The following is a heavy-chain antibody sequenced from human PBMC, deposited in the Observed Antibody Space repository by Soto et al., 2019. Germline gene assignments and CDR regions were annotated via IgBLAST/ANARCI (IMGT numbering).Heavy chain of an antibody. CDR3: AKDDISGDGLWLVSD. D-gene: IGHD2-21*02. CDR2: ITGSGNTI. Sequence: DVQLLESGGGLVQPGGSLRLSCAASGFIFSKYAMIWVRQAPGKGQEWVSGITGSGNTIEYAASVKGRFTISRDNSRNTVDLQMNSLRAVDTGMYYCAKDDISGDGLWLVSDWGQGTLVTVS. CDR1: GFIFSKYA. J-gene: IGHJ4*02. V-gene: IGHV3-23*01.